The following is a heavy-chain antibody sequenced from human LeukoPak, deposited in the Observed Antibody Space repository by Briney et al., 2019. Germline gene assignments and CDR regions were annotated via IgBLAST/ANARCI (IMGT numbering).Heavy chain of an antibody. Sequence: SETLSLTCTVPGGSIFSTSFYWGWIRQPPGKGLEWIGSMYYDGTTYHNPSLKSRITISVDTSNSQFSLRLTSVTAADTAVYFCARRSDSGSDDGEDYFDSWGQGTLVTVSS. V-gene: IGHV4-39*01. CDR2: MYYDGTT. CDR1: GGSIFSTSFY. D-gene: IGHD1-26*01. CDR3: ARRSDSGSDDGEDYFDS. J-gene: IGHJ4*02.